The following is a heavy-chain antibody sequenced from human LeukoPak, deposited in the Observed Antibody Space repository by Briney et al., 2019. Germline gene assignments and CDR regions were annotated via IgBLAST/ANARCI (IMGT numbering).Heavy chain of an antibody. CDR2: IYYSGST. CDR3: ERLPVWGSKGVSGMDV. CDR1: GGSISSSSYY. J-gene: IGHJ6*02. Sequence: PSETLSLTCTVSGGSISSSSYYWGWIRQPPGKGLEWIGSIYYSGSTYYNPSLKRRVTIYVDTSKHQLSLKLSSVTAADTAVYYCERLPVWGSKGVSGMDVWGQGTTVTVSS. D-gene: IGHD3-16*01. V-gene: IGHV4-39*01.